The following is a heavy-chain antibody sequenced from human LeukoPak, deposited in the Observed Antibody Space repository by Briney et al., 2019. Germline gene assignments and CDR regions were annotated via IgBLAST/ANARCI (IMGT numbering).Heavy chain of an antibody. CDR3: ARGPPNWGYDY. J-gene: IGHJ4*02. CDR2: MSPNSGDT. D-gene: IGHD7-27*01. CDR1: GYTFTSYD. Sequence: ASVKVSCKASGYTFTSYDFNWVRQATGQRPEWMGWMSPNSGDTGYAQKFQDRVTMTGNTSISTAYMELSSLGSDDTAVYYCARGPPNWGYDYWGPGTLVTVSS. V-gene: IGHV1-8*01.